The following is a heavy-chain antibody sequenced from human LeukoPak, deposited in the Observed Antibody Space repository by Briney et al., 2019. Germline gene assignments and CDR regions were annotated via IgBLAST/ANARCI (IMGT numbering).Heavy chain of an antibody. D-gene: IGHD3-16*01. V-gene: IGHV4-4*07. Sequence: SETLSLTYTVSGGSISSYYWSWIRQPAGKGLEWIGRIYTSGSTNYNPSLKSRVTISVDTSKDQFSLKLSSVTAADTAVYYCASSMNTYYDYVWGSYILDYFDYWGQGTLVTVSS. CDR3: ASSMNTYYDYVWGSYILDYFDY. J-gene: IGHJ4*02. CDR2: IYTSGST. CDR1: GGSISSYY.